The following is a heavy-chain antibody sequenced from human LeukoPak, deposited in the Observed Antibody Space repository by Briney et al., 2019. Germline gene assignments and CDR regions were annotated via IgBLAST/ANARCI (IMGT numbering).Heavy chain of an antibody. Sequence: PGGSLRLSCAASGFTFSSYSMNGVRQAPGKGLEGVSSISSSSSYIYYADSVKGRFTISRDNAKNSLYLQMNSLRAEDTAVYYCARAYDFWSGYYRSYYFDYWGQGTLVTVSS. CDR3: ARAYDFWSGYYRSYYFDY. V-gene: IGHV3-21*01. D-gene: IGHD3/OR15-3a*01. J-gene: IGHJ4*02. CDR2: ISSSSSYI. CDR1: GFTFSSYS.